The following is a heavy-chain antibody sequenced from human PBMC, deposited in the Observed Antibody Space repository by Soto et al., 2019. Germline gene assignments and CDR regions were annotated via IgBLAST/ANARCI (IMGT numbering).Heavy chain of an antibody. J-gene: IGHJ4*02. CDR1: GYSFTSYW. D-gene: IGHD1-26*01. V-gene: IGHV5-10-1*01. CDR3: ASAHVSIVGVPALFDY. Sequence: PGESLKISCKGSGYSFTSYWISWVRQMPGKGLEWMGRIDPSDSYTNYSPSFQGHVTISADKSISTAYLQWSSLKASDTAMYYCASAHVSIVGVPALFDYWGQGTLVTVSS. CDR2: IDPSDSYT.